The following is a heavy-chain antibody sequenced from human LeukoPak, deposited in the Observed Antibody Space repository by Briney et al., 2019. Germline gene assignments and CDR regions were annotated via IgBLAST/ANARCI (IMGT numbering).Heavy chain of an antibody. V-gene: IGHV3-7*05. CDR3: ARDGGYSAFDY. D-gene: IGHD5-12*01. Sequence: GGSLRLSCAASGFAFSSSWMAWVRQAPGKGLEWVANTNPDGSTKNYVDSVRGRFTISRDNAKNSLYLQMNSLRADDTAVYYCARDGGYSAFDYWGQGTLVTVSS. J-gene: IGHJ4*02. CDR1: GFAFSSSW. CDR2: TNPDGSTK.